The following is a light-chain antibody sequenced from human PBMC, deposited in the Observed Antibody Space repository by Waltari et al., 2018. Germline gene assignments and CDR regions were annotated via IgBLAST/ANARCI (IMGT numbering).Light chain of an antibody. CDR2: GAS. CDR1: QSVSSNY. J-gene: IGKJ5*01. V-gene: IGKV3-20*01. CDR3: QQYGSSPVT. Sequence: EIVLTQSPGTLSLSPGERATLSCRASQSVSSNYLAWYQQKPGQAPRLLINGASTRATGIPDRFRGSGSGTDVTLTISRLEPEDFVVYYCQQYGSSPVTFGQGTRVEI.